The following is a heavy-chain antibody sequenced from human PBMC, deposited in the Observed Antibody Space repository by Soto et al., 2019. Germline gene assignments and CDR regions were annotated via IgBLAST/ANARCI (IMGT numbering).Heavy chain of an antibody. J-gene: IGHJ4*02. V-gene: IGHV3-30-3*01. Sequence: QVQLVESGGGVVQPGRSLRLSCAASGFTFSSYAMHWVRQAPGKGLEWVAVISYDGSNKYYADSVKGRFTISRDNSKNTLYLQMNSLRAEDTAVYYCARDLDWALFYCSGGSCYSVGDYWGQGTLVTVSS. CDR2: ISYDGSNK. D-gene: IGHD2-15*01. CDR3: ARDLDWALFYCSGGSCYSVGDY. CDR1: GFTFSSYA.